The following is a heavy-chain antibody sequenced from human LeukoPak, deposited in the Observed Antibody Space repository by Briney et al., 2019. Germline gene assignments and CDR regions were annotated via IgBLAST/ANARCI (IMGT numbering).Heavy chain of an antibody. Sequence: PSETLSLTCTVSGGSISSYYWSWIRQPPGKGLEWIGYIYYTGSTNYNPSLKSRVTMSVDTSKNQFSLKLSSVTAADRAVYYCARRLATTVTDAFDIWGQGTMVTVS. CDR3: ARRLATTVTDAFDI. CDR1: GGSISSYY. V-gene: IGHV4-59*08. D-gene: IGHD4-17*01. CDR2: IYYTGST. J-gene: IGHJ3*02.